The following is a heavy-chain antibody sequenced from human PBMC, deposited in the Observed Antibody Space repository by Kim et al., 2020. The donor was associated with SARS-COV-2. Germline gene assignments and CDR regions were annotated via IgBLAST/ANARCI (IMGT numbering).Heavy chain of an antibody. V-gene: IGHV4-39*07. CDR1: GGSISSSSYY. CDR3: ARAATVEGGYFDY. J-gene: IGHJ4*02. CDR2: IYYSGST. D-gene: IGHD4-17*01. Sequence: SETLSLTCTVSGGSISSSSYYWGWIRQPPGKGLEWIGSIYYSGSTYYNPSLKSRVTISVDTSKNQFSLKLSSVTAADTAVYYCARAATVEGGYFDYWGQGTLVTVSS.